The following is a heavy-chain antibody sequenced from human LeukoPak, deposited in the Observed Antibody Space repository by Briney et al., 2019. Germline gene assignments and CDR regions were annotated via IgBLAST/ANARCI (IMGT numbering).Heavy chain of an antibody. CDR3: ARSEYSSSIWFDP. V-gene: IGHV4-59*01. J-gene: IGHJ5*02. D-gene: IGHD6-6*01. CDR2: IYYSGST. Sequence: PSETLSLICTVSGGSISSYYWSWIRQPPGKGLEWIGYIYYSGSTNYNPSLKSRVTISVDTSKNQFSLKLSSVTAADTAVHYCARSEYSSSIWFDPWGQGTLVTVSS. CDR1: GGSISSYY.